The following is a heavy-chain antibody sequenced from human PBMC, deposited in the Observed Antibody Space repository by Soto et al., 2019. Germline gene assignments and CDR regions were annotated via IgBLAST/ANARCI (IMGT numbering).Heavy chain of an antibody. J-gene: IGHJ4*02. CDR2: IVVGSGNT. V-gene: IGHV1-58*01. CDR1: GFTFTSSA. Sequence: SVKVSCKAPGFTFTSSAVQWVRQARGQRLEWIGWIVVGSGNTNYAQKFQERVTITRDMSTSTAYMELSSLRSEDTAVYYCAALNYYDSSGYYKPFDYWGQGTLVTVSS. CDR3: AALNYYDSSGYYKPFDY. D-gene: IGHD3-22*01.